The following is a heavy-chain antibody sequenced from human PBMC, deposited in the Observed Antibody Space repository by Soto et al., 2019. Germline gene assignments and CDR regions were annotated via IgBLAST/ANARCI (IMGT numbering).Heavy chain of an antibody. D-gene: IGHD5-12*01. J-gene: IGHJ4*02. CDR2: TRYDGSNQ. CDR3: ARWGGRRDGYNLDY. Sequence: QVQLVESGGGVVQPGRSLRLSCAASGFIFSNYGMHWVRQAPGKGLEWVASTRYDGSNQYYADSVKGRFTISRDDSKHTLVVQMNSLRPEDTAVYYCARWGGRRDGYNLDYWGQGTLVTVSS. V-gene: IGHV3-33*01. CDR1: GFIFSNYG.